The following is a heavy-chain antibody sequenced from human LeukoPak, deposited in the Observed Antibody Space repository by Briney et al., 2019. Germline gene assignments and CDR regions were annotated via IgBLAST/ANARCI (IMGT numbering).Heavy chain of an antibody. Sequence: GSSVKVSCKASGGTFSSYAISWVRQAPGQGREWMGGIIPIFGTANYAQKFQGRVTITTDESTSTAYMELSSQRSEDTAVYYCARDRSYYDSSGYYDYWGQGTLVTVSS. D-gene: IGHD3-22*01. CDR1: GGTFSSYA. V-gene: IGHV1-69*05. CDR2: IIPIFGTA. J-gene: IGHJ4*02. CDR3: ARDRSYYDSSGYYDY.